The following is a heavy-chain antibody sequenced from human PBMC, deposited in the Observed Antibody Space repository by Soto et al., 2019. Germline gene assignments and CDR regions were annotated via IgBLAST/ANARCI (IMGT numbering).Heavy chain of an antibody. J-gene: IGHJ4*02. Sequence: GGSLRLSCASSGFTFSSYGMHWVRRAPGKGLEWVAVISYDGSNKYYADSVKGRFTISRDNSKNTLYLQMSSLRAEDTAVYYCARASSGLLDYWGQGTLVTVSS. CDR1: GFTFSSYG. CDR3: ARASSGLLDY. D-gene: IGHD3-22*01. V-gene: IGHV3-30*03. CDR2: ISYDGSNK.